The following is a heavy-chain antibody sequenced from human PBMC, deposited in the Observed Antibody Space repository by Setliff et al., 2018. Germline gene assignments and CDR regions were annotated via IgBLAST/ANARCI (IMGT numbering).Heavy chain of an antibody. CDR3: ARQGASGAPHY. J-gene: IGHJ4*02. CDR1: GDSLSGYY. CDR2: IMPGRDT. V-gene: IGHV4-34*12. D-gene: IGHD6-13*01. Sequence: PSETLSLTCAVYGDSLSGYYWSWIRQSPKKGLEWIGEIMPGRDTLYNPSLKSRVIISVDTFRSQFSLQLTSVTAADTAIYYCARQGASGAPHYWGQGTLVTVSS.